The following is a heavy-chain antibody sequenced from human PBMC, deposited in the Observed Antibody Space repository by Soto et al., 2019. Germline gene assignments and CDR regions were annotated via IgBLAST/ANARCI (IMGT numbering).Heavy chain of an antibody. CDR2: IKQDGSET. Sequence: EVQLVESGGGLVQPGGSLRLSCAASGFTFSTYWMTWVRQAPGKGLEWLANIKQDGSETHSLDYVKGRFAISRDNSKNSLYLQMNSLRAEDTAVYYCARLRGDYFDYWGQGTLVAVSS. CDR3: ARLRGDYFDY. J-gene: IGHJ4*02. CDR1: GFTFSTYW. V-gene: IGHV3-7*01.